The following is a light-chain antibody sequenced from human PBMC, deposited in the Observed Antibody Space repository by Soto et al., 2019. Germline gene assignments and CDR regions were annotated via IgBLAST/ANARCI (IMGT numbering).Light chain of an antibody. Sequence: QSVLTQPASVSGSPGQSITISCTGTSTDVGGYKYVSWYQQHPGTAPKLMIFGVNGRPSGVSDRFSGSKSGNTASLTISGLQPEDEADYYCSSFSSSSTPYVFGTGTRSPS. V-gene: IGLV2-14*01. J-gene: IGLJ1*01. CDR3: SSFSSSSTPYV. CDR2: GVN. CDR1: STDVGGYKY.